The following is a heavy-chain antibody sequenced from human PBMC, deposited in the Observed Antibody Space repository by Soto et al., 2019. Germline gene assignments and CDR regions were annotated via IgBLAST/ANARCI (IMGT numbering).Heavy chain of an antibody. CDR1: GGSISSGGYY. V-gene: IGHV4-31*03. Sequence: KASETLSLTCTVSGGSISSGGYYWSWIRQHPGKGLEWIGYIYYSGSTYYNPSLKSRVTISVDPSKNQFSLKLSPVTAADTAVYYCAREYGSGPNIWGQGTMVTVSS. J-gene: IGHJ3*02. D-gene: IGHD3-10*01. CDR2: IYYSGST. CDR3: AREYGSGPNI.